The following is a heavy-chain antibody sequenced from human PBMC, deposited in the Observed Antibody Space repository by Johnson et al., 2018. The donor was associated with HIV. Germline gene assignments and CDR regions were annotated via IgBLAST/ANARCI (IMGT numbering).Heavy chain of an antibody. V-gene: IGHV3-30-3*02. J-gene: IGHJ3*02. CDR1: RFTFSNYD. CDR3: AKSTQANILRESGPYGAFDI. CDR2: ISYDGSNK. D-gene: IGHD3-10*01. Sequence: QVQLVESGGGVVQPGGSLRLSCAASRFTFSNYDMHWVRQAPGKGLEWVAVISYDGSNKYYADSVKGRFTISRDNSKNTLYLQMNSLRAEDTAVYYGAKSTQANILRESGPYGAFDIWGQGTMVTVSS.